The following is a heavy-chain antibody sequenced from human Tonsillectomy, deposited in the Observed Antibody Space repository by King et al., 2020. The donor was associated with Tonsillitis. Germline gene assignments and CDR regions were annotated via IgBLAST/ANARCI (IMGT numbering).Heavy chain of an antibody. Sequence: VQLVESGGGLVKPGGSLRLSCEASGLTFNNAWLSWVRQAPGKGLEWVGRIKCNADGGTRDYAAPVKDRFTISRDDSENTLHLQMNRLKTEDTAVYFCTTHPRHRSQIDYWGQGTLVTVSS. D-gene: IGHD3-10*01. V-gene: IGHV3-15*01. J-gene: IGHJ4*02. CDR1: GLTFNNAW. CDR2: IKCNADGGTR. CDR3: TTHPRHRSQIDY.